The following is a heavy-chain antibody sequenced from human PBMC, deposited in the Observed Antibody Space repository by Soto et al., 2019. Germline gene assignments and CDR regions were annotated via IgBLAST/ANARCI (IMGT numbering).Heavy chain of an antibody. V-gene: IGHV4-61*01. CDR3: ARESIAAAGTSDY. D-gene: IGHD6-13*01. CDR1: GGSVSSGSYY. CDR2: IYYSGST. J-gene: IGHJ4*02. Sequence: TLSLTCTVSGGSVSSGSYYWSWIRQPPGKGLEWIGYIYYSGSTNYNPSLKSRVTISVDTSKNQFSLKLSSVTAADTAVYYCARESIAAAGTSDYWGQGTLVTVSS.